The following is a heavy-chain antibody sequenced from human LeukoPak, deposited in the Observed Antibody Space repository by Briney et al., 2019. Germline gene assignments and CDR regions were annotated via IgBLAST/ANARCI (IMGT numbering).Heavy chain of an antibody. Sequence: GASVKVSCKASGYTFTSYGISWVRQAPGQGLEWMGWISAYNGNTNYAQKLQGRVTMTTDTSTSTAYMELRSLRSDDTAVYYCASGDSSSWYGVNDYWGQGTLVTVSS. J-gene: IGHJ4*02. CDR2: ISAYNGNT. CDR1: GYTFTSYG. D-gene: IGHD6-13*01. CDR3: ASGDSSSWYGVNDY. V-gene: IGHV1-18*01.